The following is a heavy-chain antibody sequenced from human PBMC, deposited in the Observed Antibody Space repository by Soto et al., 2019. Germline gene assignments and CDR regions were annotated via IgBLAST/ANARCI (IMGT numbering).Heavy chain of an antibody. V-gene: IGHV3-30*03. D-gene: IGHD3-16*02. CDR2: ISYNGGNK. Sequence: QVQLVESGGGVVQPGRSLRLSCVASGFTFSTYGMHWVRQAPGKGLEWVAVISYNGGNKYYADAVKGRFTISRDNSQNTLYLQMSRLRPDDTAVYSCARDVSGGSRLGELSAYFDYWGQGTPVTVSS. CDR1: GFTFSTYG. CDR3: ARDVSGGSRLGELSAYFDY. J-gene: IGHJ4*02.